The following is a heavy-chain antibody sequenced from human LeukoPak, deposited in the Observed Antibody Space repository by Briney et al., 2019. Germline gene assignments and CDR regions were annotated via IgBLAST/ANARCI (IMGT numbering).Heavy chain of an antibody. CDR1: GFTFSSYS. Sequence: GGSLRLSCAASGFTFSSYSMNWVRQAPGKGLEWVSSISSSSSYIYYADSVKGRFTISRDNAKNSLYLQMNSLRAEDTAVYYCARAAYYDILTGPFDYWGQGTLVTVSS. V-gene: IGHV3-21*01. CDR2: ISSSSSYI. CDR3: ARAAYYDILTGPFDY. J-gene: IGHJ4*02. D-gene: IGHD3-9*01.